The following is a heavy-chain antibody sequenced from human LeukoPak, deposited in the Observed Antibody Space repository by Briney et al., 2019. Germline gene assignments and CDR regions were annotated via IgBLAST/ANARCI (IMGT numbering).Heavy chain of an antibody. Sequence: SETLPLTCAVSGYSISSGYYWGWIRQPPGKGLEWIGSISQNGSTYYNPSLKSRVTISVDTSKNQVSLKLNSVTATDTAVYYCARHRCPGSSDYFDCWGQGTLVTVSS. CDR1: GYSISSGYY. V-gene: IGHV4-38-2*01. D-gene: IGHD6-6*01. CDR3: ARHRCPGSSDYFDC. CDR2: ISQNGST. J-gene: IGHJ4*02.